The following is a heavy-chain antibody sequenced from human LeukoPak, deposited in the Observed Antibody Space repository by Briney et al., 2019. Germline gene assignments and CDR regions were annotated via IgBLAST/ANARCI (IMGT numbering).Heavy chain of an antibody. J-gene: IGHJ3*02. D-gene: IGHD2-2*01. CDR1: GGSISSYY. V-gene: IGHV4-59*01. CDR2: IHYSGST. Sequence: PSETLSLTCTVSGGSISSYYWSWIRQPPGKGLEWIGHIHYSGSTNYNPSLKSRVTISVGTSKTQFSLKLSSVTAADTAVYYCRTYCSSTSCYSLDAFDIWGQGTMVTVSS. CDR3: RTYCSSTSCYSLDAFDI.